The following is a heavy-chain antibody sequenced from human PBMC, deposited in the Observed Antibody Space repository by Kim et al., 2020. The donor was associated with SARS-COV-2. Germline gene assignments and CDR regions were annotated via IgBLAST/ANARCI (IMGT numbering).Heavy chain of an antibody. D-gene: IGHD3-3*01. Sequence: ASVKVSCKASGYTFTSYAMNWVRQAPGQGLEWMGWINTNTGNPTYAQGFTGRFVFSLDTSVSTAYLQISSLKAEDTAVYYCARDSEDFWSGYYTPVPRNWFDPWGQGTLVTVSS. V-gene: IGHV7-4-1*02. CDR2: INTNTGNP. CDR1: GYTFTSYA. CDR3: ARDSEDFWSGYYTPVPRNWFDP. J-gene: IGHJ5*02.